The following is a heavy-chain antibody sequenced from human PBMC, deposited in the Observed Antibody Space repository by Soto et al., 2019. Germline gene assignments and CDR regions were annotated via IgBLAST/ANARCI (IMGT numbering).Heavy chain of an antibody. J-gene: IGHJ4*02. CDR3: AKDVAAAGIVGYFDY. Sequence: EVQLLESGGGLLQPGGSLRLSCAASGFTFSSYAMSWVRQAPGKGLEWVSAISGSGGSTYYADSVKGRFTISRDNSKNTLYLQMNSLRAEDTAVYYCAKDVAAAGIVGYFDYWGQGTLVTVSS. V-gene: IGHV3-23*01. D-gene: IGHD6-13*01. CDR2: ISGSGGST. CDR1: GFTFSSYA.